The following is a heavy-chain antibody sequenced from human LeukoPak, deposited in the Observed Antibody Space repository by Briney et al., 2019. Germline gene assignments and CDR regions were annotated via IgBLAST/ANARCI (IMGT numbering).Heavy chain of an antibody. J-gene: IGHJ4*02. V-gene: IGHV4-39*01. D-gene: IGHD1-26*01. Sequence: PSETLSLTCTVSGGSISSSSYYWGWIRQPPGKGLEWIGSIYYSGSTYYNPSLKSRVTISVDMSKNQFSLKLSSVTAADTAVYYCARRRLIGGSYYFDYWGQGTLVTVSS. CDR2: IYYSGST. CDR3: ARRRLIGGSYYFDY. CDR1: GGSISSSSYY.